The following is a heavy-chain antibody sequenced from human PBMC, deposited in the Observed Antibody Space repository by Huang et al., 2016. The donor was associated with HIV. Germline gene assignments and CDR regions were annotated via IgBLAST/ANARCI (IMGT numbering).Heavy chain of an antibody. Sequence: QVQLVESGGGVVQPGRSLRLSCAASGFIISNYGMHWVRQAPGKGLEVVAFISYDGSNKDYTDSVKGRFSISRDNSKNTLYLQMNSLRAEDTAVYYCALKGDSSGWEYFRHWGQGTLVTVSS. CDR3: ALKGDSSGWEYFRH. CDR2: ISYDGSNK. J-gene: IGHJ1*01. CDR1: GFIISNYG. V-gene: IGHV3-30*03. D-gene: IGHD6-19*01.